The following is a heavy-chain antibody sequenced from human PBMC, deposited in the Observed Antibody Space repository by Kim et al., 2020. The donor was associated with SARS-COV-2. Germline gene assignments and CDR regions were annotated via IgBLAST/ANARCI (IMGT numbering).Heavy chain of an antibody. CDR2: IGTSGETT. CDR3: AKDEYYYDSGGSLAWFD. D-gene: IGHD3-22*01. V-gene: IGHV3-23*01. J-gene: IGHJ4*01. CDR1: GFTFTTSS. Sequence: GGSLRLSCVASGFTFTTSSMSWVRQAPGKGLEWVSGIGTSGETTHYTDSVKGRFTISRDNSKNTLYLQMNSLRAEDTAVYYCAKDEYYYDSGGSLAWFD.